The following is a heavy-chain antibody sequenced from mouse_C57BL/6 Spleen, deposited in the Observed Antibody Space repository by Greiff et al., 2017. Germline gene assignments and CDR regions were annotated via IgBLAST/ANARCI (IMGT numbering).Heavy chain of an antibody. CDR1: GYTFTGYW. V-gene: IGHV1-52*01. D-gene: IGHD2-5*01. CDR2: IDPSDSDT. CDR3: ARDDSNYAWFAY. J-gene: IGHJ3*01. Sequence: VQLQQPGAELVRPGSSVKLSCKASGYTFTGYWMHWVKQRPIQGLEWIGNIDPSDSDTHYNQKFKDKATLTVDKSSSTAYMQLSSLTSEDSAVDYCARDDSNYAWFAYWGQGTLVTVSA.